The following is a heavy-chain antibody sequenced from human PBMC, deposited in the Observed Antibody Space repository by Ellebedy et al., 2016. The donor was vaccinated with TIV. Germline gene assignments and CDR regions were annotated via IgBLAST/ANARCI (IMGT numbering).Heavy chain of an antibody. CDR1: GFTVSSRT. CDR3: ARKGVYHFDS. J-gene: IGHJ4*02. V-gene: IGHV3-53*01. D-gene: IGHD3-10*01. Sequence: PGGSLRLSCAASGFTVSSRTMDWVRKAPGKGIEWVSVLQSGGQTYYAGAVKGRFTVSRYNAKNTFYLQMNSLSAEDTAVYYCARKGVYHFDSWGQGTLVTVYS. CDR2: LQSGGQT.